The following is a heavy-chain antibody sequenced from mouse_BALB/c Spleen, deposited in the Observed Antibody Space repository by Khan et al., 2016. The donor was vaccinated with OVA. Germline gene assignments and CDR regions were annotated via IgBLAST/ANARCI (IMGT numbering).Heavy chain of an antibody. J-gene: IGHJ4*01. CDR2: ISSGGHYT. CDR1: GFTFSSYG. Sequence: VELVESGGGVVKPGGSLKLSCSASGFTFSSYGMSWVRQTPEKRLEWVATISSGGHYTFYPDSVKGRFPISRDNAKNTLYLQMSSLRSEDTAMYYCARSWVDYYAMDYWGQGTSVTVSS. V-gene: IGHV5-9-3*01. CDR3: ARSWVDYYAMDY.